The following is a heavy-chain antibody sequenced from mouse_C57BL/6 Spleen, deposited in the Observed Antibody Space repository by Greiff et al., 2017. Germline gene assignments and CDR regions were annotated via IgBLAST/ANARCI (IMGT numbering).Heavy chain of an antibody. D-gene: IGHD3-3*01. V-gene: IGHV3-6*01. CDR2: ISYDGSN. CDR1: GYSITSGYY. CDR3: ARVGGRGYWYFDV. Sequence: EVQRVESGPGLVKPSQSLSLTCSVTGYSITSGYYWNWIRQFPGNKLEWMGYISYDGSNNYNPSLKNRISITRDTSKNQFFLKLNSVTTEDTATYYCARVGGRGYWYFDVWGTGTTVTVSS. J-gene: IGHJ1*03.